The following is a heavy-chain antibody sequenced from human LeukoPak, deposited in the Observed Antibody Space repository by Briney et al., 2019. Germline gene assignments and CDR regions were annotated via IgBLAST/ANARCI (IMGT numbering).Heavy chain of an antibody. CDR3: ARGGTGYYTRGAFDY. CDR1: GGSISNYY. D-gene: IGHD3/OR15-3a*01. CDR2: ICYTGSS. V-gene: IGHV4-59*01. Sequence: PSETLSLTCTVSGGSISNYYWSWIRQPPGKGLEWIGYICYTGSSNYNPSLKSRVTISVDTSKNQFALKLSSVTAADTAVYYCARGGTGYYTRGAFDYWGPGTLVTVSS. J-gene: IGHJ4*02.